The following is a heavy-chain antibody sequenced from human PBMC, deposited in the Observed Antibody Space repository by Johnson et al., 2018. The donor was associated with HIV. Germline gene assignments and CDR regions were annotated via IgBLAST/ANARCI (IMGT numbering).Heavy chain of an antibody. Sequence: VQLVESGGGLVQPGGSLRLSCAASGFTFSNHHMTWVRQAPGKGLEWVANIHRDGSDKYYVDSVQGRFTISRDNAQDSLYLQMNSLRVDDTAVYYCGRESTGAGTAFDIWGQGTMVTVSS. V-gene: IGHV3-7*01. D-gene: IGHD2-8*02. CDR3: GRESTGAGTAFDI. CDR1: GFTFSNHH. CDR2: IHRDGSDK. J-gene: IGHJ3*02.